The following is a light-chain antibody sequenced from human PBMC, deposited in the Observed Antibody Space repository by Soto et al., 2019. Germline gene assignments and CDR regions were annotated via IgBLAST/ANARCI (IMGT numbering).Light chain of an antibody. CDR1: QDISNH. J-gene: IGKJ4*01. CDR2: DAS. CDR3: QQYDNLLLT. V-gene: IGKV1-33*01. Sequence: DIQMTETPSSLSAFVGDRVTITCQASQDISNHLNWYQQKPGKAPRLLIYDASILETGVPSRFSGSGFGTHFTFTISSLQPEDIATYYCQQYDNLLLTFGGGTKVDIK.